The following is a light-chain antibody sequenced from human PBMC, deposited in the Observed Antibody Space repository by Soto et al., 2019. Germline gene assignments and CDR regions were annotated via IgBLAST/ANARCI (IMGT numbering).Light chain of an antibody. J-gene: IGLJ1*01. CDR3: QSYDRSLSGV. Sequence: SVLTQPPSVSGAPGQRSTISCTGSSSNIGADFDVYWYQQLPGAAPKLLIYGNTIRPSGVPDRFSGSKSGTSASLAITGLQAEDEADYYCQSYDRSLSGVFGTGTKVTV. V-gene: IGLV1-40*01. CDR2: GNT. CDR1: SSNIGADFD.